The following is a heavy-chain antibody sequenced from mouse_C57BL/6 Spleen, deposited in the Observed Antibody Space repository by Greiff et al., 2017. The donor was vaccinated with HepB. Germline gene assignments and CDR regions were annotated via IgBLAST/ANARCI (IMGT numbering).Heavy chain of an antibody. Sequence: VQLQQSGAELAKPGASVKLSCKASGYTFTSYWMDWVKQRPGQGLEWIGYINPSSGYTKYNQKFKDKATLTADKSSSTAYMQLSSLTYEDSAVYYCARDWDKRYFDVWGTGTTVTVSS. CDR1: GYTFTSYW. D-gene: IGHD4-1*01. V-gene: IGHV1-7*01. CDR3: ARDWDKRYFDV. CDR2: INPSSGYT. J-gene: IGHJ1*03.